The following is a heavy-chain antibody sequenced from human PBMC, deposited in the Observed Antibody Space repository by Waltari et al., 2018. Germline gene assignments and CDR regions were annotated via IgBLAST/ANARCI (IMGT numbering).Heavy chain of an antibody. J-gene: IGHJ5*02. V-gene: IGHV4-38-2*02. CDR1: GYSISSGYY. CDR3: ARDGGYYYDSSGYYAGGWFDP. CDR2: IYHSGSN. Sequence: QVQLQESGPGLVKPSETLSLTCAVSGYSISSGYYWGWIRQPPGKGLEWIGSIYHSGSNYYNPSLKSRVTISVDTSKNQFSLKLSSVTAADTAVYYCARDGGYYYDSSGYYAGGWFDPWGQGTLVTVSS. D-gene: IGHD3-22*01.